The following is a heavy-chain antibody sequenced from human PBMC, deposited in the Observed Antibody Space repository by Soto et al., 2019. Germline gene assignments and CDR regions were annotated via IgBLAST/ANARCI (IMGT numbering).Heavy chain of an antibody. V-gene: IGHV3-48*02. CDR2: ISSSSSTI. J-gene: IGHJ4*02. Sequence: GGSLRLSCAASGFTFSSYSMNWVRQAPGKGLEWVSYISSSSSTIYYADSVKGRFTISRDNAKNSLYLQMNSLRDEGTAVYYCARGTKKYCSSTSCYGYFDNCYWGQGTLVTVSS. CDR1: GFTFSSYS. CDR3: ARGTKKYCSSTSCYGYFDNCY. D-gene: IGHD2-2*01.